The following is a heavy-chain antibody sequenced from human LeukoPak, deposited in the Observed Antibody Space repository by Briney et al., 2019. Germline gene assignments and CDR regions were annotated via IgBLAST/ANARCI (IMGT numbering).Heavy chain of an antibody. CDR1: GFTFSSYA. CDR3: AKALSGDYEHWFDP. CDR2: ISGSGGST. J-gene: IGHJ5*02. D-gene: IGHD4-17*01. V-gene: IGHV3-23*01. Sequence: PGGSLRLSCAASGFTFSSYAMSWVRQAPGKGLEWVSAISGSGGSTYYADSVKGRFTISRDNSKNTLYLQMNSLRAEDTAVYYRAKALSGDYEHWFDPWGQGTLVTVSS.